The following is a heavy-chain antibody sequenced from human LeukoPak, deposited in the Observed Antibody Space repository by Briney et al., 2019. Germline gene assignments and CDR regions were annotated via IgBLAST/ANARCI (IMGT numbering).Heavy chain of an antibody. Sequence: PGGSLRLSCAASGSTFGNYAMTWVRQAPGEGLEWVSSISGSGGSPIYADSVKGRFTISRDNSKSTLYLQMNSLRAEDTAIYYCARYCTSTSCAFEYWGQGTLVTVSS. D-gene: IGHD2-2*01. CDR2: ISGSGGSP. V-gene: IGHV3-23*01. J-gene: IGHJ4*02. CDR3: ARYCTSTSCAFEY. CDR1: GSTFGNYA.